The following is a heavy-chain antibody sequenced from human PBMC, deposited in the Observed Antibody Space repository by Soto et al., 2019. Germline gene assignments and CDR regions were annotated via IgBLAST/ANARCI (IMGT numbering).Heavy chain of an antibody. CDR2: IYYSGST. Sequence: QVQLQESGPGLVKPSQTLSLTCTVSGGSISSGGYYWSWIRQHPGKGLEWIGYIYYSGSTYYKPSLKSQVTISVDTSKNQFSLKLSSVTAADTAVYYCARRVIGDYLYYYYYGMDVWGQGTTVTVSS. CDR3: ARRVIGDYLYYYYYGMDV. J-gene: IGHJ6*02. D-gene: IGHD4-17*01. V-gene: IGHV4-31*01. CDR1: GGSISSGGYY.